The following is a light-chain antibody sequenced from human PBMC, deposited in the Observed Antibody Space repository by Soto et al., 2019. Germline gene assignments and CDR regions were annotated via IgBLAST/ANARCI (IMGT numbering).Light chain of an antibody. CDR3: QSHDSSLHASV. V-gene: IGLV1-40*01. CDR2: GNT. Sequence: VLTQPPSVSGAPGQRVTISCTGSSSNIGAGYDVHWYLQLPGTAPKLLIYGNTNRPSGVPDRFSGSKSGSSASLAITGLQAEDEADYYCQSHDSSLHASVFGTGTKVTVL. CDR1: SSNIGAGYD. J-gene: IGLJ1*01.